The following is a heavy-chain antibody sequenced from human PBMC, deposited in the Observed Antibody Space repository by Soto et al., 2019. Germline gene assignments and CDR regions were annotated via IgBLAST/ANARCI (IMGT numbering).Heavy chain of an antibody. D-gene: IGHD3-22*01. CDR1: GYSFTSYG. CDR2: ISVYNGNT. Sequence: GASVKVSCKASGYSFTSYGINWGRQAPGQGLEWMGWISVYNGNTNYAQKFQGRVTMTTDTSTTTAYMELRYLRSDDTAVYFCTRGVYDSSGYLAYWGQGTLVTVSS. J-gene: IGHJ4*02. V-gene: IGHV1-18*04. CDR3: TRGVYDSSGYLAY.